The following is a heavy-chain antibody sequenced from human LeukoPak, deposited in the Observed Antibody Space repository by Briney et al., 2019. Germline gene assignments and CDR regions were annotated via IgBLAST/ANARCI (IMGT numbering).Heavy chain of an antibody. Sequence: PSETLSLTCTVSGGSISSSSYYWGWIRQSPGKGLEWIGYMYNSGSTYYNPSLKSRVTMSVDTSKNQFSLKLSSVTAVDTAVYYCARIRRALSRDYYDSSGYYIDHWGQGTLVTVSS. CDR1: GGSISSSSYY. J-gene: IGHJ4*02. CDR3: ARIRRALSRDYYDSSGYYIDH. CDR2: MYNSGST. V-gene: IGHV4-61*05. D-gene: IGHD3-22*01.